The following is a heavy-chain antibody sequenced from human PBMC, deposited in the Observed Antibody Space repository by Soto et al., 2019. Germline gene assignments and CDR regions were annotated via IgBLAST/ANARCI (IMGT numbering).Heavy chain of an antibody. J-gene: IGHJ6*02. D-gene: IGHD6-19*01. Sequence: SETLSLTCAVYGGSFSGYYWSWIRQPPGKGLEWIGEINHSGSTNYNPSLKSRVTISVDTSKNQFSLKLSAVTAADTAVYYCAREIAVAPYYYYGIDVWGQGTTVTVSS. CDR2: INHSGST. CDR1: GGSFSGYY. V-gene: IGHV4-34*01. CDR3: AREIAVAPYYYYGIDV.